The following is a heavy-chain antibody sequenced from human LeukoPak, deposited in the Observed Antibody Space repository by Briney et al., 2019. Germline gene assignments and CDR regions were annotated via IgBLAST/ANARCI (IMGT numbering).Heavy chain of an antibody. CDR1: GGTFSSYT. V-gene: IGHV1-69*02. J-gene: IGHJ4*02. D-gene: IGHD3-3*01. CDR3: ARSFYYDFWSGYFDY. CDR2: IIPILGIA. Sequence: ASVKVSCKASGGTFSSYTISWVRQAPGQGLEWMGRIIPILGIANYAQKFQGRVTITADKSTSTAYMGLSSLRSEDTAVYYCARSFYYDFWSGYFDYWGQGTLVTVSS.